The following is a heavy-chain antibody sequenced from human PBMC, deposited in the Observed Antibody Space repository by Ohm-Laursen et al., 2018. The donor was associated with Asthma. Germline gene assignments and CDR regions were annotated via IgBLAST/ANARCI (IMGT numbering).Heavy chain of an antibody. CDR1: GYTFTGYS. V-gene: IGHV1-2*06. Sequence: GASVKVSCKASGYTFTGYSMHWVRQAPGQGLEWMGRINPNSGGTNYAQKLQGRVTMTTDTSTSTAYMELRSLRSDDTAVYYCARSPNDYGDYVTEYFQHWGQGTLVTVSS. J-gene: IGHJ1*01. CDR2: INPNSGGT. CDR3: ARSPNDYGDYVTEYFQH. D-gene: IGHD4-17*01.